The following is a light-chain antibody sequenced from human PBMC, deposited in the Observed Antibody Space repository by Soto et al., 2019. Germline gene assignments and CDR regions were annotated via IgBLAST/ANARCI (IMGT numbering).Light chain of an antibody. CDR2: GAS. V-gene: IGKV3-20*01. CDR1: QSVSSSY. CDR3: QQYGSSRLT. Sequence: EIVLTQSPGTLSLSPGERATLSCRASQSVSSSYLAWYQQKPGQAPRLLIYGASSRATGIPDRFSGSGSGTDFTITINRLEPEDFAVYYCQQYGSSRLTFGGGTKVEIK. J-gene: IGKJ4*01.